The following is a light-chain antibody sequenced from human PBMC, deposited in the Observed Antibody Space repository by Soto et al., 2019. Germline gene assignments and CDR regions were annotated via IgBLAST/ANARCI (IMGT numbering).Light chain of an antibody. CDR2: DVN. V-gene: IGLV2-14*01. J-gene: IGLJ1*01. CDR3: SSYTSSSTYV. Sequence: QSVLTQPASVSGSPGQSITISCTGTSSDVGRYNFVSWYQQHPGKAPKFIIYDVNNRPSGVSNRFSGSKSGDTASLTISGLQAEDEADYYCSSYTSSSTYVFGSGTQLTVL. CDR1: SSDVGRYNF.